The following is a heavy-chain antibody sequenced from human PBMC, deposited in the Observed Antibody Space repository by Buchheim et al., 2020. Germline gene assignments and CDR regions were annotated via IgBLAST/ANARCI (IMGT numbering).Heavy chain of an antibody. CDR1: GGSISSGGYH. Sequence: QVQLRESGPGLVKPSQTLSLTCTVSGGSISSGGYHWSWIRQHPGKGLEWIGYMSYSGSTYYNPSLKSRLTISVDTPKNQFSLKLTSVTAADTAVYCCARGGRNNWFDPWGQGTL. CDR3: ARGGRNNWFDP. V-gene: IGHV4-31*03. J-gene: IGHJ5*02. CDR2: MSYSGST.